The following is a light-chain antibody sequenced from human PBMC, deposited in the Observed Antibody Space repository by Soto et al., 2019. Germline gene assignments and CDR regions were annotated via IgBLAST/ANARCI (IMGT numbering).Light chain of an antibody. CDR2: AAS. CDR1: QGISSY. V-gene: IGKV1-8*01. J-gene: IGKJ5*01. Sequence: AIRMTQSPSSFSASTGDRVTITCRASQGISSYLAWYQQKPVKAPKLLIYAASTLQSGVPSRFSGSGSGTDFTLTISCLQSEDFATYYCQQYYSYLITFGQGTRLEI. CDR3: QQYYSYLIT.